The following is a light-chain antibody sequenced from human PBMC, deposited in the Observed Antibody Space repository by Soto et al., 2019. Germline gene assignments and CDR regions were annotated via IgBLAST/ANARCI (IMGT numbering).Light chain of an antibody. Sequence: EIVMTQSPATLSVSPVERATLSSRAIQSVSSDLAWYQQKPGQAPRLLIYGASTRATGIPARFSGSGSGTDCTLTISRLEPEDFAVYYCQLYSRSPRQINFGQGTRLEI. CDR2: GAS. CDR1: QSVSSD. V-gene: IGKV3-15*01. J-gene: IGKJ5*01. CDR3: QLYSRSPRQIN.